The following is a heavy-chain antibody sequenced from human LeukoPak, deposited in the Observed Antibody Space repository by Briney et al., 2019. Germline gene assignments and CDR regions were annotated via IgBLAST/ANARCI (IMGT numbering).Heavy chain of an antibody. Sequence: GRSLRLSCAASGFTFDDYAMHWVRQAPGKGLEWVSGISWNSGSIGYADSVKGRFTISRDNAKNSLYLQMNSLRAEDTALYYCAKARDPYSSSWYRDYFDYWGQGTLVTVSS. D-gene: IGHD6-13*01. CDR1: GFTFDDYA. V-gene: IGHV3-9*01. J-gene: IGHJ4*02. CDR2: ISWNSGSI. CDR3: AKARDPYSSSWYRDYFDY.